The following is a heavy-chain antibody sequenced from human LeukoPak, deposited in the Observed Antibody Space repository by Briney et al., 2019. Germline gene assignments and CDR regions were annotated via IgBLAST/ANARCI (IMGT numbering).Heavy chain of an antibody. V-gene: IGHV4-30-4*06. Sequence: SWIRQHPGKGLEWIAYMYYSGSTYYNPSLKSRVTMSADTSKNQLSLKLSSVTAADTAVYYCARPYYYDSRIDPWGQGILVTVSS. J-gene: IGHJ5*02. CDR2: MYYSGST. D-gene: IGHD3-22*01. CDR3: ARPYYYDSRIDP.